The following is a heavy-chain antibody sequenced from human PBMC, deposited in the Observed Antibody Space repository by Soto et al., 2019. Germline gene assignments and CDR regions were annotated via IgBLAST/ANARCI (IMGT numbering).Heavy chain of an antibody. V-gene: IGHV3-30-3*01. CDR3: ARDQPYCSSTSCYAGNDYYYYGMDV. Sequence: PGGSLRLSCAASGFTFSSYAMHWVRQAPGKGLEWVAVISYDGSNKYYADSVKGRFTISRDNSKNTLYLQMNSLRAEDTAVYYCARDQPYCSSTSCYAGNDYYYYGMDVWGQGTTVTVSS. CDR1: GFTFSSYA. CDR2: ISYDGSNK. J-gene: IGHJ6*02. D-gene: IGHD2-2*01.